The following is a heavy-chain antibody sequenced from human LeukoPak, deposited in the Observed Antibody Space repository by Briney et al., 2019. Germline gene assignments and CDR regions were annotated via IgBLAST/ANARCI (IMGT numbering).Heavy chain of an antibody. CDR3: ARNYYDSSGPSGPFDY. Sequence: SETLSLTCTVSGGSISSYYWSWIRQHPGKGLEWIGYIYYSGSTYYNPSLKSRVTISVDTSKNQFSLKLSSVTAADTAVYYCARNYYDSSGPSGPFDYWGQGTLVTVSS. CDR1: GGSISSYY. CDR2: IYYSGST. D-gene: IGHD3-22*01. J-gene: IGHJ4*02. V-gene: IGHV4-59*06.